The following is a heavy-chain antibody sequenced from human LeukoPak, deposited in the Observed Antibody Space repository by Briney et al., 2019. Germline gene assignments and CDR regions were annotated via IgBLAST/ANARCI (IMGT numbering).Heavy chain of an antibody. Sequence: GGSLRLSCAASGFILSSYAMGWVRQAPGKGLEGVSRISANGDTIKYADSVKGRFTISRDNAKNTVLLQMNSLRVDDTAVYYCAKEGRIAAGTGDYFDYWGQGTLVTVSS. D-gene: IGHD6-13*01. CDR1: GFILSSYA. V-gene: IGHV3-23*01. CDR2: ISANGDTI. CDR3: AKEGRIAAGTGDYFDY. J-gene: IGHJ4*02.